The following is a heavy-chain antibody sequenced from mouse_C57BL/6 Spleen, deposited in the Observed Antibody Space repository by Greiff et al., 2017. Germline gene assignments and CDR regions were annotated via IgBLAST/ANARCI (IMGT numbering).Heavy chain of an antibody. J-gene: IGHJ2*01. CDR3: ARVGYSDY. CDR2: IDPSDSYT. CDR1: GYTFTSYW. Sequence: QVQLQQPGAELVRPGTSVKLSCKASGYTFTSYWMHWVKQRPGQGLEWIGVIDPSDSYTNYNQKFKGKATLTVDTSSSTAYMQLSSLTSEDSAVYYCARVGYSDYWGQGTTLTVSS. D-gene: IGHD2-14*01. V-gene: IGHV1-59*01.